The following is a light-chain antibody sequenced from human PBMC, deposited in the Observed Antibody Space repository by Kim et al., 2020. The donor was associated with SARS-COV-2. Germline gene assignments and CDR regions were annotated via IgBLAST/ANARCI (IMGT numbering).Light chain of an antibody. CDR2: GNS. CDR1: SSNIGAGYD. V-gene: IGLV1-40*01. Sequence: RVTISCTGSSSNIGAGYDVHWYQQLPGTAPKLLIYGNSNRPSGVPDRFSGSKSGTSACLAITGLQAEDEADYYCQSYDSSLSGWVFGGGTQLTVL. CDR3: QSYDSSLSGWV. J-gene: IGLJ3*02.